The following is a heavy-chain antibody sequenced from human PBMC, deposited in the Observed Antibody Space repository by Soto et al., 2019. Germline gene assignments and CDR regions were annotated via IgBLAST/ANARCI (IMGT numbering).Heavy chain of an antibody. D-gene: IGHD3-9*01. V-gene: IGHV4-34*01. CDR2: VNHSGST. J-gene: IGHJ5*02. CDR3: ARGWSGLVIIRFDP. CDR1: GGSFSGYY. Sequence: QVQLQQWGAGLLKPSETLSLTCAVYGGSFSGYYWSWIRQPPGKGLEGIGEVNHSGSTNYNPSPKSRVTISVDTSKNQFSLKLSSVTAADTAVYYCARGWSGLVIIRFDPWGQGTLVTVSS.